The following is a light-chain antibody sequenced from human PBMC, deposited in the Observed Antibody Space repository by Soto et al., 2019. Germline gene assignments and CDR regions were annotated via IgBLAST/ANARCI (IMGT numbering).Light chain of an antibody. CDR3: SSYATNRDVL. Sequence: QSVLTQPASVSGSPGQSITIPCTGTSSDVGVYNHVSWYQHHPGKAPKLMIYDVSYRPSGVSNRLSGSKSGNTASLTISGLQAEDEADYYCSSYATNRDVLFGGGTKVTVL. CDR2: DVS. J-gene: IGLJ2*01. CDR1: SSDVGVYNH. V-gene: IGLV2-14*03.